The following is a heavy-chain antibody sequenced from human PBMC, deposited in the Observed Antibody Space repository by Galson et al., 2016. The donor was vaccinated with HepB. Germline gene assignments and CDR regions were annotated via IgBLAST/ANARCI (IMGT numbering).Heavy chain of an antibody. J-gene: IGHJ3*02. CDR1: GYTFTSYS. CDR2: ISGYNVNT. CDR3: ARVKEIVMFMEGPPTPDAFDI. V-gene: IGHV1-18*01. Sequence: SVKVSCKASGYTFTSYSITWVRQAPGQGLEWMGWISGYNVNTNYAQKFQGRVTMTTDTSTSTAYMELRSLRSDDTAIYYCARVKEIVMFMEGPPTPDAFDIWGQGTMVTVSS. D-gene: IGHD3-22*01.